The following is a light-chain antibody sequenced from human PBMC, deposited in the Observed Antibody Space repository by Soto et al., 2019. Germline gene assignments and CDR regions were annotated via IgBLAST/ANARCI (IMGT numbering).Light chain of an antibody. CDR3: QQYGSSPWT. J-gene: IGKJ1*01. CDR2: GAS. V-gene: IGKV3-20*01. CDR1: QSVSSSY. Sequence: DNVFTQSPGTLSLSPGEKATLSCRASQSVSSSYLAWYQQKPGQAPRPLIYGASSRAIGIPDRFSGSGSGTDFTLTISRLEPEDFAVYYCQQYGSSPWTFGQGTKVDIK.